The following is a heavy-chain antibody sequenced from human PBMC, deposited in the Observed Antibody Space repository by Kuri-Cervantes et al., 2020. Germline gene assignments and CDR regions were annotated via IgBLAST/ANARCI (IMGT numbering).Heavy chain of an antibody. J-gene: IGHJ4*02. CDR2: ISSSGNII. Sequence: GGSLRLSCAASGFTFSSYAMSWVRQAPGKGLEWVSYISSSGNIINYADSVKGRFTISRDKAKNSLYLLMNSLRDEDTAVYYCARDNYFDYWGQGTLVTVSS. CDR3: ARDNYFDY. CDR1: GFTFSSYA. V-gene: IGHV3-48*02.